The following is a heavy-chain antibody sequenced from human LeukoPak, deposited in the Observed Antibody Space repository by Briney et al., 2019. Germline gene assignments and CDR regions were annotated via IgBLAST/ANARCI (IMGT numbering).Heavy chain of an antibody. CDR1: GGSISIYY. V-gene: IGHV4-59*08. J-gene: IGHJ4*02. CDR3: ARHDDWATGRYSFDY. CDR2: VFYSGTN. D-gene: IGHD1-26*01. Sequence: PSETLSLTCTVSGGSISIYYWSWIRQSPGKGLEWIAYVFYSGTNKYNPSLKSRVTLSVDTSKNQFSPKLNSVTAADTAIYYCARHDDWATGRYSFDYWGQGTLVIVSS.